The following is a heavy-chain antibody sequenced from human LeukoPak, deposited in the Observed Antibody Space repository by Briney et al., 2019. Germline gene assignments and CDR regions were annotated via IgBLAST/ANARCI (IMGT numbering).Heavy chain of an antibody. Sequence: PGGSLRLSCAASGFTFSNAWMNWDRQAPGKGLEWVGRIKSKTDGGTTDYAAPVKGRFTISRDDSKNTLYLQMNSLKTEDTAVYYCTTDSDYGDYVFDYWGQGTLVTVSS. CDR1: GFTFSNAW. D-gene: IGHD4-17*01. J-gene: IGHJ4*02. CDR2: IKSKTDGGTT. V-gene: IGHV3-15*07. CDR3: TTDSDYGDYVFDY.